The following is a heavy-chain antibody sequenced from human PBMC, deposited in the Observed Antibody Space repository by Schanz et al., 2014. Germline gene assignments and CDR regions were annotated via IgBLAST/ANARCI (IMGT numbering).Heavy chain of an antibody. D-gene: IGHD3-3*01. V-gene: IGHV4-39*01. CDR3: VRHGNYEFWHGPTPQFEN. Sequence: QLHLQESGPGLAKPSETLSLICSVSGGSISTSSRYWGWIRQSPGKGLEWLGRHYYTGKTHYNPSLKGQVPIPQAPSKTDFSLTLPSVTAADTAVYYCVRHGNYEFWHGPTPQFENWGQGTLVTVS. CDR2: HYYTGKT. CDR1: GGSISTSSRY. J-gene: IGHJ4*02.